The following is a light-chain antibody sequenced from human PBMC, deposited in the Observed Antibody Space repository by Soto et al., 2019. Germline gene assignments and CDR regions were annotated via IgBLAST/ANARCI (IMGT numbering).Light chain of an antibody. CDR1: QTISSW. CDR3: QHYSSYSEA. Sequence: DIQMTQSPSTLSGSVGDRVTITCRASQTISSWLAWYQQKPGKAPKLLIYKASTLKSGVPSRFSGSGSGTEFTPTISSLQPDDFATYYCQHYSSYSEAFGQGTKVELK. V-gene: IGKV1-5*03. J-gene: IGKJ1*01. CDR2: KAS.